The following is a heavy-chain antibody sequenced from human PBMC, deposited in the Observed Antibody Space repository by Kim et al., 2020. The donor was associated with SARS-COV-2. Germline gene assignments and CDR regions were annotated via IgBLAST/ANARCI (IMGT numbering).Heavy chain of an antibody. CDR1: GFSISSGYY. CDR3: ARDACRIAVAGGFDP. CDR2: IYHSGST. V-gene: IGHV4-38-2*02. D-gene: IGHD6-19*01. J-gene: IGHJ5*02. Sequence: SETLSLTCTVSGFSISSGYYWGWIRQPPGKGLEWIGSIYHSGSTYYNPSLKSRVTISVDTPKNQFSLKLSSVTAADTAVYYCARDACRIAVAGGFDPWGQGTLVTVSS.